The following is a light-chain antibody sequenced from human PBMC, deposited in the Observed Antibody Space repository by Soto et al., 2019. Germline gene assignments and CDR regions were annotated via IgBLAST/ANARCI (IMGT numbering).Light chain of an antibody. CDR2: QDT. CDR3: QAWDSSTAV. J-gene: IGLJ2*01. Sequence: SYELTQPTSMSVSPGQTASITCSGDKLGDKFAFWYQQKPRQSPVLVIYQDTKRPSGIPERFSGSNSGNTATLTISGTQAMDEADYYCQAWDSSTAVFGGGPKLTVL. V-gene: IGLV3-1*01. CDR1: KLGDKF.